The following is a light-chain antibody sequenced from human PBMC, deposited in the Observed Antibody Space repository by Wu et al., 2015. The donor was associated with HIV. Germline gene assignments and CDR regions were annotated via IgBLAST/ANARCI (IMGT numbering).Light chain of an antibody. CDR1: RSVGTL. V-gene: IGKV3-11*01. CDR2: DAS. J-gene: IGKJ5*01. CDR3: QQRINWLFT. Sequence: DIVLTQSPATLSLSPGERATLSCRAGRSVGTLLVWYQQKPGQAPRLLIYDASNRATGIPARFSGSGSGTDFILTISSLEPEDSAVYYCQQRINWLFTFGQGTRLEIK.